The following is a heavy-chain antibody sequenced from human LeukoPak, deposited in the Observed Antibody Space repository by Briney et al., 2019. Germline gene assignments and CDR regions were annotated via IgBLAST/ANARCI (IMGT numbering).Heavy chain of an antibody. CDR2: IKQDGSGK. J-gene: IGHJ6*03. V-gene: IGHV3-7*01. CDR3: GGVSTRYCYYYYMDV. Sequence: AGGSLTLSCAASGFTFSSYWMSWVRQAPGKGLEWVANIKQDGSGKYYVDSVKGRFTISRDNAKNSLYLQMNSLRAEDTAVYYCGGVSTRYCYYYYMDVWGKGTTVTVSS. CDR1: GFTFSSYW.